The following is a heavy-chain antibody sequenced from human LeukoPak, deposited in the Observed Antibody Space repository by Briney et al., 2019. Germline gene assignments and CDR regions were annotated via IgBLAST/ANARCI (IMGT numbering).Heavy chain of an antibody. CDR1: GFAFSTYS. CDR3: ARDFGSSSWGWFDP. V-gene: IGHV3-48*01. D-gene: IGHD6-6*01. Sequence: RGSLRLSCAASGFAFSTYSMNWVRQAPGKGLEWVSYISSSSSTIYYADSVKGRFTISRDNAKNSLYLQMNSLRAEDTAMYFCARDFGSSSWGWFDPWGPGILVTVSS. CDR2: ISSSSSTI. J-gene: IGHJ5*02.